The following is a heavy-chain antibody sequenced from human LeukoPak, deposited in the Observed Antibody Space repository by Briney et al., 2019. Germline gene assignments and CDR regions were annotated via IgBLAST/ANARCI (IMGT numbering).Heavy chain of an antibody. V-gene: IGHV1-46*01. CDR2: IYPRDGST. CDR1: GYSFTINY. J-gene: IGHJ4*02. Sequence: ASVKVSCKASGYSFTINYIHWVRQAPGQGLEWMGMIYPRDGSTSYAQKFQGRVTVTRDTSTSTVHMELSGLRSEDTAVYYCARDQEAFDYWGQGTLVTVSS. CDR3: ARDQEAFDY.